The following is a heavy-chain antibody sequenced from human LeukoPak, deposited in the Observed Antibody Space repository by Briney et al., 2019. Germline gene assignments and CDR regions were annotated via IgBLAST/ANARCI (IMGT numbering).Heavy chain of an antibody. CDR3: ARVRAVAGYFDY. CDR2: IGTAGDT. V-gene: IGHV3-13*01. J-gene: IGHJ4*02. D-gene: IGHD6-19*01. Sequence: GGSLRLSCAASGFTFSSYDMHWVRQATGKGLEWVSAIGTAGDTYYPGSVKGRFTISRENAKNSLYLQMSSLRAEDTAVYYCARVRAVAGYFDYWGQGTLVTVSS. CDR1: GFTFSSYD.